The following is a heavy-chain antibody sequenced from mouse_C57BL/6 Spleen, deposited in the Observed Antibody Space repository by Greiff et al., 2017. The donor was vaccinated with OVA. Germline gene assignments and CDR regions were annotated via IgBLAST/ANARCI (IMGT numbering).Heavy chain of an antibody. CDR2: INPSNGGT. J-gene: IGHJ4*01. V-gene: IGHV1-53*01. D-gene: IGHD3-2*02. CDR3: ARDSSGYVRAMDY. CDR1: GYTFTSYW. Sequence: QVQLKQPGTELVKPGASVKLSCKASGYTFTSYWMHWVKQRPGQGLEWIGNINPSNGGTNYNEKFKSKATLTVDKSSSTAYMQLSSLTSEDSAVYYGARDSSGYVRAMDYWGQGTSVTVSS.